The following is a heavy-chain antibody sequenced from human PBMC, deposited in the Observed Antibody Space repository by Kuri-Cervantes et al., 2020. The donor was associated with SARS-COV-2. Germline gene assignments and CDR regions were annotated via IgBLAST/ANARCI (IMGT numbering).Heavy chain of an antibody. CDR2: IYNSGST. CDR1: GDSITSSSYY. CDR3: VTSLPRSGWDGEDAFDI. J-gene: IGHJ3*02. D-gene: IGHD6-19*01. V-gene: IGHV4-39*01. Sequence: GSLRLSCTVSGDSITSSSYYWGWIRQPPGKGLEWIGNIYNSGSTYYNPSLKSRVTISVDTSKKQFSLRLSSVTAADAAVYYCVTSLPRSGWDGEDAFDIWGQGTTVTVSS.